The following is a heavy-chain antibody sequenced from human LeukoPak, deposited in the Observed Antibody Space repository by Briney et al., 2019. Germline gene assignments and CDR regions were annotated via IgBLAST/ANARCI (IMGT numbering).Heavy chain of an antibody. D-gene: IGHD3-16*01. Sequence: ASVKVSCKASGYTFTSYYMHWVRRAPGQGLERMGIINPSGGSTSYAQKFQGRVTMTRDTSTSTVYMELSSLRSEDTAVYYCARTGSYDYVWGSYYPGAEYFQHWGQGTLVTVSS. CDR1: GYTFTSYY. CDR2: INPSGGST. V-gene: IGHV1-46*01. CDR3: ARTGSYDYVWGSYYPGAEYFQH. J-gene: IGHJ1*01.